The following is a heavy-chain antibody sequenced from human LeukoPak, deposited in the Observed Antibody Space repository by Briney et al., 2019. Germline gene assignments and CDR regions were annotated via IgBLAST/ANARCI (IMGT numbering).Heavy chain of an antibody. V-gene: IGHV3-11*01. D-gene: IGHD2/OR15-2a*01. J-gene: IGHJ6*02. CDR3: ARDFRNKGLDV. CDR1: GFTLGDYY. Sequence: GGSLRLSCAASGFTLGDYYMSWIRQAPGKGLEWISYISNSRGSATSYADSVKGRFSNSRDYAKNSLYLQMNSLRADDTAVYYCARDFRNKGLDVWGQGTTVTVSS. CDR2: ISNSRGSAT.